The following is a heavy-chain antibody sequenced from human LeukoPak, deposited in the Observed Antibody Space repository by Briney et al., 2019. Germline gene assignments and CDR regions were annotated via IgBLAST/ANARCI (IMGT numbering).Heavy chain of an antibody. CDR1: GYTFTDYY. D-gene: IGHD1-1*01. J-gene: IGHJ4*02. CDR3: ATGESYTTSFDY. Sequence: ASVKISCKGSGYTFTDYYMHWVQQAPGKGLEWMGLVDPEDGETIYAEKFQGRVTITADTSTDPAYMELSSLRSEDTAVYYCATGESYTTSFDYWGQGTLVTVSS. V-gene: IGHV1-69-2*01. CDR2: VDPEDGET.